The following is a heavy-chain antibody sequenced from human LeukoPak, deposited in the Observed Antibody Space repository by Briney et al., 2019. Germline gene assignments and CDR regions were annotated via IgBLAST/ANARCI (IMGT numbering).Heavy chain of an antibody. J-gene: IGHJ4*02. V-gene: IGHV4-30-4*01. D-gene: IGHD6-19*01. CDR1: GGSISSGDYY. CDR2: IYYSGST. CDR3: ARGLRGSGWYGPYFDY. Sequence: SQTLSLTCTVSGGSISSGDYYWSWIRQPPGQGLEWIGYIYYSGSTYYNPSLKTRVTISVDTSKNQFSLKLSSVTAADTAVYYCARGLRGSGWYGPYFDYWGQGTLVTVSS.